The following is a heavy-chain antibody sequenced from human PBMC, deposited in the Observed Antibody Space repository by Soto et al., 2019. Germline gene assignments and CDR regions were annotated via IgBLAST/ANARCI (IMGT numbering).Heavy chain of an antibody. Sequence: GGSLRLSCAASGFTFSSYEMNWVRQAPGKGLEWVSYISSSGSTIYYADSVKGRFTISRDNAKNSLYLQMNSLRAEDTAVYYCARAPRYYYDSSGFDYGMDVWGQGTTVTVSS. CDR3: ARAPRYYYDSSGFDYGMDV. CDR1: GFTFSSYE. J-gene: IGHJ6*02. D-gene: IGHD3-22*01. V-gene: IGHV3-48*03. CDR2: ISSSGSTI.